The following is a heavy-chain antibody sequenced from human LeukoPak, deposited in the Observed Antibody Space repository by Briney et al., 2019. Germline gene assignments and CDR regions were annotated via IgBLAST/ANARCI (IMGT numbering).Heavy chain of an antibody. CDR3: ARDLGSRILYD. CDR1: GGTFSTYT. V-gene: IGHV1-69*13. Sequence: ASVKVSCKASGGTFSTYTLNWVRQAPGQGLEWMGGIIPIFGTANYAQKFQGRVTITADESTSTGYMELRSLRSDDTAVYYCARDLGSRILYDWGQGTLVTVSS. CDR2: IIPIFGTA. J-gene: IGHJ4*02. D-gene: IGHD2-8*01.